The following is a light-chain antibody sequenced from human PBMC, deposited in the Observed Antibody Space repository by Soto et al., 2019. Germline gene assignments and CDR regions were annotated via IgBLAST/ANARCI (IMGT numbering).Light chain of an antibody. CDR2: EVS. V-gene: IGLV2-14*01. Sequence: QSVLTQPASVSGSPGQSITISCTGTNSDVGGYNYVSWYQQHPGKAPKLMIYEVSKRPSGVSNRFSGSKSGNTASLTISGLQADDEDESYCNSRTSSGSSVLGGGTKVTV. CDR3: NSRTSSGSSV. CDR1: NSDVGGYNY. J-gene: IGLJ2*01.